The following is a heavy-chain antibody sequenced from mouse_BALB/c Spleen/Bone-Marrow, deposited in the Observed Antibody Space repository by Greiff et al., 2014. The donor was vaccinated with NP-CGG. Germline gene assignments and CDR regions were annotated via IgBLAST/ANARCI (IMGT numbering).Heavy chain of an antibody. CDR2: IYPGDGDT. J-gene: IGHJ4*01. CDR3: ARGVPMDY. Sequence: VQLQQSGAELVRPGSSVKISCKASGYAFSSYWMSWVKQRPGQGLEWIGQIYPGDGDTNYNGKFKGKATLTADKSSSTAYMQLSSLTSEDSAVYYCARGVPMDYWGQGTSVTVSS. V-gene: IGHV1-80*01. CDR1: GYAFSSYW.